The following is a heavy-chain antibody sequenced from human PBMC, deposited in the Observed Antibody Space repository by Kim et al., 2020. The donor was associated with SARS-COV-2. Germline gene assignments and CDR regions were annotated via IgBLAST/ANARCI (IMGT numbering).Heavy chain of an antibody. CDR2: ITTKTDGGTP. CDR3: ATDISERGRRGLGVRDIDY. V-gene: IGHV3-15*01. Sequence: GGSLRLSCAASGISFSDTWMSWVRQAPGKGLEWVGRITTKTDGGTPDYAAPVKGRFIISRDDLNNRLFLQRNSLKTDDTGVYYCATDISERGRRGLGVRDIDYWGQGTLVTVSS. CDR1: GISFSDTW. J-gene: IGHJ4*02. D-gene: IGHD3-16*01.